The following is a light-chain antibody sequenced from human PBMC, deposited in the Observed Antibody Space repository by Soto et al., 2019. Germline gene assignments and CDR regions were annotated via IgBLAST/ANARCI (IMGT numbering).Light chain of an antibody. Sequence: IVLTQSPATLSLSPGERATLSCRASQSISSGLAWYQQKPGQAPRLLLYAASNRATGVPDRFSGSGSGTDFILTISGLEPEDFAVYYCQQRASWPLTFGGGTKVEIK. V-gene: IGKV3-11*01. J-gene: IGKJ4*01. CDR1: QSISSG. CDR2: AAS. CDR3: QQRASWPLT.